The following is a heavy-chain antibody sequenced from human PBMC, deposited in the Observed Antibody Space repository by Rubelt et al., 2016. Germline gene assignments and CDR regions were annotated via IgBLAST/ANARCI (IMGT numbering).Heavy chain of an antibody. D-gene: IGHD1-26*01. Sequence: QVQLVQSGAEVKKPGASVKVSCKASGYTFPSYGISWVRQAPGQGLEWMGRISAYNGNTNYVQKFRGRGTWTTEPSTSTAYMGLRSLGSDDTAVDYGAREAYSGRYPLIDYWGQGTLVTVSS. CDR3: AREAYSGRYPLIDY. V-gene: IGHV1-18*01. CDR2: ISAYNGNT. CDR1: GYTFPSYG. J-gene: IGHJ4*02.